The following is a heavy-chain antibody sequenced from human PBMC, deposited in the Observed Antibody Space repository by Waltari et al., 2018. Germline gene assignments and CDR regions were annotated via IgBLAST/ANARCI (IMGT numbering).Heavy chain of an antibody. CDR2: IYYSGST. CDR1: GGSISSHY. CDR3: ARSHDYGDSYDY. V-gene: IGHV4-59*11. Sequence: QVQLQESGTGLVKPSETLSLTCTVSGGSISSHYWSWIRQPPGKGLEWIGYIYYSGSTNYNPSLKSRVTISVDTSKNQFSLKLSSVTAADTAVYYCARSHDYGDSYDYWGQGTLVTVSS. D-gene: IGHD4-17*01. J-gene: IGHJ4*02.